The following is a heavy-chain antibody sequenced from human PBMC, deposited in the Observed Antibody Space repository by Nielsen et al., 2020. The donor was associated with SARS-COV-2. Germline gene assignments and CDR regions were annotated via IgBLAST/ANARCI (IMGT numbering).Heavy chain of an antibody. CDR2: INPNSGGT. Sequence: ASVKVSCKASGYTFTGYYMHWVRQAPGQGLEWMGRINPNSGGTNYAQKFQGRVTMTRDTSISTAYMELSRLRSDDTAVYYCATQPYCGGDCYGAFDIWGQGTMVTVSS. D-gene: IGHD2-21*02. J-gene: IGHJ3*02. CDR1: GYTFTGYY. CDR3: ATQPYCGGDCYGAFDI. V-gene: IGHV1-2*06.